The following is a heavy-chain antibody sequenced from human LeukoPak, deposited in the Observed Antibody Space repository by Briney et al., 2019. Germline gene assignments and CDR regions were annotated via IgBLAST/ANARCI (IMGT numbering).Heavy chain of an antibody. V-gene: IGHV3-30*04. J-gene: IGHJ6*03. CDR2: ISYDGSNK. Sequence: PGKSLRLSCAASGFSFNNYAMYWVRQAPGKGLEWVAVISYDGSNKYYADSVKGRFTISRDNAKNSLYLLMNSLRAEDTAVYYCATVIAYRGYMDVWGKGTTVTVSS. D-gene: IGHD6-13*01. CDR3: ATVIAYRGYMDV. CDR1: GFSFNNYA.